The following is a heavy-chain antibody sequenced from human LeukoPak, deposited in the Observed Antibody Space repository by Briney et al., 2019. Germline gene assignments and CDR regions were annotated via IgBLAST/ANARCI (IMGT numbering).Heavy chain of an antibody. V-gene: IGHV4-59*08. Sequence: SETLSLTCTVSGGSISSYYWSWIRQPPGKGLEWIGYIYYSGSTNYIPSLKSRVTISVDTSKNQFSLKLSSVTAADTAVYYCARLYYGSGSPLDYWGQGTLVTVS. J-gene: IGHJ4*02. D-gene: IGHD3-10*01. CDR1: GGSISSYY. CDR3: ARLYYGSGSPLDY. CDR2: IYYSGST.